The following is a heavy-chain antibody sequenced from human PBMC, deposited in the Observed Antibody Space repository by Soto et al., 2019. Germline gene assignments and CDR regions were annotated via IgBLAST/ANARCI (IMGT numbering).Heavy chain of an antibody. V-gene: IGHV3-64*01. D-gene: IGHD6-13*01. CDR1: GFTFSSYA. CDR3: GRGRYIAAAVGAFDI. Sequence: EVQLVESGGGLVQPGGSLRLSCAASGFTFSSYAMHWVRQAPGKGLEYVSAISSNGGSTYYANSVKGRFTISRDNSKNTVYLQKGSLRAEEMALYYCGRGRYIAAAVGAFDIWGQGTMVTVSS. J-gene: IGHJ3*02. CDR2: ISSNGGST.